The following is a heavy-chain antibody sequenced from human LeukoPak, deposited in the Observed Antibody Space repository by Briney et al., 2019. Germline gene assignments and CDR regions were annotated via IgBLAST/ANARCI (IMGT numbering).Heavy chain of an antibody. CDR1: GGTFSSYA. CDR3: ARDNLWALTREVDCFER. Sequence: SVKVSCKASGGTFSSYAISWVRQAPGQGLEWMGRIIPILGIANYAQKFQGRVTITADKSTSTAYMELSSLRYEDTAVYYCARDNLWALTREVDCFERWGQGTLVTV. CDR2: IIPILGIA. V-gene: IGHV1-69*04. J-gene: IGHJ5*02. D-gene: IGHD1-26*01.